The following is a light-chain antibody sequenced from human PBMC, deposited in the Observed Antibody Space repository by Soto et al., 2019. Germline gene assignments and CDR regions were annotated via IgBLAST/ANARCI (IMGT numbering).Light chain of an antibody. CDR1: QSISTW. CDR2: KAS. J-gene: IGKJ4*01. Sequence: DLQMTQSPSTLSASVGDRVTITCRASQSISTWLAWYQQKPGKAPNLLIYKASSLESGVPSRFSGSGSGTEFTLTISSLQPDDFATYYCQQYNSFSATFGGGTKVEIK. CDR3: QQYNSFSAT. V-gene: IGKV1-5*03.